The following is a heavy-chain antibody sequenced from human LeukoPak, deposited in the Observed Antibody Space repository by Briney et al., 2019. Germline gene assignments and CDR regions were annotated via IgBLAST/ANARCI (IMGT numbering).Heavy chain of an antibody. V-gene: IGHV3-13*01. D-gene: IGHD1-26*01. CDR1: GFTFSSYD. CDR3: ARAPPYSGSYLS. CDR2: IGTAGDT. J-gene: IGHJ4*02. Sequence: GGSLRLSCAASGFTFSSYDMHWVRQATGKGLEWVSAIGTAGDTYYPGSVKGRFTISRENAKNSLYLQMNSLRAGDTAVYYCARAPPYSGSYLSWGQGTLDTVSS.